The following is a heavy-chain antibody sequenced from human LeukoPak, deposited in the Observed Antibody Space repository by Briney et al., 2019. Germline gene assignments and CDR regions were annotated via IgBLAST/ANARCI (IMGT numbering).Heavy chain of an antibody. D-gene: IGHD4-17*01. J-gene: IGHJ6*02. Sequence: GESLKISCKGSGYSFTSYWIGWVRQMPGKGLEWMGIIYPGDSDTRYSPSFQVQVTISADKSISTAYLQWSSLKASDTAMYYCARLRTGGNYYYYGMDVWGQGTTVTVSS. CDR2: IYPGDSDT. V-gene: IGHV5-51*01. CDR3: ARLRTGGNYYYYGMDV. CDR1: GYSFTSYW.